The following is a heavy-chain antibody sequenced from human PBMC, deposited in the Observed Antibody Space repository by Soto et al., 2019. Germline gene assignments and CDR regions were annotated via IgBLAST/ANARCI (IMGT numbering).Heavy chain of an antibody. CDR2: IYYSGST. V-gene: IGHV4-31*03. D-gene: IGHD3-16*01. CDR1: GGSISSGGYY. Sequence: QVQLLESGPGLVKPSQTLSLTCTVSGGSISSGGYYWSWIRQHPGKGLEWIGYIYYSGSTYYNPSLKSRVTIAVYTSKNQFSLKLSSVTAADTAVYYCARLSNPWGNSVMDYWGQGTLVTVSS. J-gene: IGHJ4*02. CDR3: ARLSNPWGNSVMDY.